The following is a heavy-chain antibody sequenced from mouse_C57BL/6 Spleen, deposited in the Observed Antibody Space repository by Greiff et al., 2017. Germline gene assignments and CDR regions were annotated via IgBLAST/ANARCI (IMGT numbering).Heavy chain of an antibody. CDR2: IYPGSGST. CDR3: AREGKWCVEV. D-gene: IGHD2-1*01. Sequence: QVQLQQPGAELVKPGASVKMSCKASGYTFTSYWITWVKQRPGQGLEWIGDIYPGSGSTNYNETFKSKATLTVDTSSSTAYMQLSSLTSEGSAVYYGAREGKWCVEVGGTGARVAVSS. J-gene: IGHJ1*03. V-gene: IGHV1-55*01. CDR1: GYTFTSYW.